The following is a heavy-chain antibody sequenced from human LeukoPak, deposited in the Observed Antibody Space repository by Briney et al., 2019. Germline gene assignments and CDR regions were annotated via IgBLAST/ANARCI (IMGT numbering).Heavy chain of an antibody. D-gene: IGHD6-13*01. CDR2: IFYSGTT. CDR3: ASGPYPAAGTDHQFDY. J-gene: IGHJ4*01. CDR1: GASISTYY. Sequence: SETLSLTCTVSGASISTYYWSWIRQPPGKGLEWIGYIFYSGTTLYNPSLQSRVTISVDTSKNQFSLRLTSVTAADTAVYYCASGPYPAAGTDHQFDYCGQGSLVTVSS. V-gene: IGHV4-59*01.